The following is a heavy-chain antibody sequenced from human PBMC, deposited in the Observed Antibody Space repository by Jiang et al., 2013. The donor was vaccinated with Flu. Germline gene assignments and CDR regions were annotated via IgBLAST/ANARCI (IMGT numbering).Heavy chain of an antibody. D-gene: IGHD3-9*01. V-gene: IGHV1-69*01. CDR2: IIPIFGTA. J-gene: IGHJ6*02. CDR3: ARESYDILTPPRGDV. Sequence: FSSYAISWVRQAPGQGLEWMGGIIPIFGTANYAQKFQGRVTITADESTSTAYMELSSLRSEDTAVYYCARESYDILTPPRGDVWGQGTTVTVSS. CDR1: FSSYA.